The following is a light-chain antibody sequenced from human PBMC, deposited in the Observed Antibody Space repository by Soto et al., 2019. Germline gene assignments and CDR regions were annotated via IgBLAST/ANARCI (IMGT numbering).Light chain of an antibody. CDR3: QQYGSSPRT. Sequence: EIVLTQSPGTLSLSPGEGTTLSCRASQSITSTYLAWYQQKPGQAPRLLIYGVSTRATGIPDRFSGSGSGTDFTLTISRLEPEDFAVYYCQQYGSSPRTFGQGTKLEI. CDR1: QSITSTY. J-gene: IGKJ2*01. V-gene: IGKV3-20*01. CDR2: GVS.